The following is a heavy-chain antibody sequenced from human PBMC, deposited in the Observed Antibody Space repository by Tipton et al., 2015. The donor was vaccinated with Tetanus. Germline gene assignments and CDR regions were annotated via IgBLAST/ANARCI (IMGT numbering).Heavy chain of an antibody. V-gene: IGHV4-34*01. J-gene: IGHJ5*02. CDR2: INHSGDT. CDR1: GFTFSDYS. CDR3: ARDLAVYDPLPPS. D-gene: IGHD5/OR15-5a*01. Sequence: LRLSCVVSGFTFSDYSMNWVRQSPGKGLEWIGEINHSGDTEYNPSLKSRVTILVDTSKNQFSLKLTSVSAADTAVYYCARDLAVYDPLPPSWGQGTRVTVSS.